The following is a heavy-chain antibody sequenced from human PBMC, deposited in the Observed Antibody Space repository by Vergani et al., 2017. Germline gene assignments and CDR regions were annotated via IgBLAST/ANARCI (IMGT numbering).Heavy chain of an antibody. V-gene: IGHV3-30-3*01. D-gene: IGHD3-10*01. CDR2: ISYDGSNK. CDR1: GFTFSSYA. Sequence: QVQLVESGGGVVQPGRSLRLSCAASGFTFSSYAMHWVRQAPGKGLEWVAVISYDGSNKYYADSVKGRFTISRDNSKNTLYLQMNSLRAEDTALYYCAKDMAPIWFGESTKNYFDYWGQGTLVTVSS. J-gene: IGHJ4*02. CDR3: AKDMAPIWFGESTKNYFDY.